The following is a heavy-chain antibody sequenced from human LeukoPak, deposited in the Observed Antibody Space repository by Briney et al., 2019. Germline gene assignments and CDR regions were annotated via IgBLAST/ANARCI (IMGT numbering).Heavy chain of an antibody. J-gene: IGHJ5*02. D-gene: IGHD3-16*01. CDR2: IYSGGST. CDR3: ARDEGDWFDP. Sequence: SGGSLRLSCAASGFTVSSNYMSWVRQAPGKGLEWVSVIYSGGSTYCADSVKGRFTISRDNSKNTLYLQMNSLRAEDTAVYYCARDEGDWFDPWGQGTLVTVSS. V-gene: IGHV3-53*05. CDR1: GFTVSSNY.